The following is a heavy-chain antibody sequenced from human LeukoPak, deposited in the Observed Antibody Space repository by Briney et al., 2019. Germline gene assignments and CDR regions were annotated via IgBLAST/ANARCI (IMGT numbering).Heavy chain of an antibody. CDR2: VYTSGTT. D-gene: IGHD5-12*01. CDR3: ARGTEKTRISGYYSFDH. J-gene: IGHJ4*02. CDR1: GGSISGHF. Sequence: PSETLSLTCTVSGGSISGHFWTWIRQPAGKELEWIGRVYTSGTTYYNPSLESRVTISLDTFNNQFSLRVTSVTAADTAIYYCARGTEKTRISGYYSFDHWGRGLLVTVSS. V-gene: IGHV4-4*07.